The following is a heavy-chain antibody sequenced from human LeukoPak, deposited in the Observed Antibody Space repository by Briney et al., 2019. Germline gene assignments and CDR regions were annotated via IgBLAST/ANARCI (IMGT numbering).Heavy chain of an antibody. CDR1: GYTFTGYY. D-gene: IGHD2-21*01. V-gene: IGHV1-69*05. CDR3: ARDVDYLDY. J-gene: IGHJ4*02. CDR2: IIPIFGTA. Sequence: WASVKVSCKASGYTFTGYYMHWVRQAPGQGLEWMRGIIPIFGTASYAQKFQGRVTITTDESTSTAYMELSSLRSEDTAVYYCARDVDYLDYWGQGTLVTVSS.